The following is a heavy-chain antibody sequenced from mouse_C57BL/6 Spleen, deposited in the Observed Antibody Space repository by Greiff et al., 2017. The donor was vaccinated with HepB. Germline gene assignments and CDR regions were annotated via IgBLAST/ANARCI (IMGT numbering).Heavy chain of an antibody. J-gene: IGHJ1*03. CDR1: GFSLSTSGMG. CDR3: ARRGYSNHWYFDV. CDR2: IYWDDDK. V-gene: IGHV8-12*01. Sequence: QVTLKESGPGILQSSQTLSLTCSFSGFSLSTSGMGVSWIRQPSGKGLDWLAHIYWDDDKRYKPSPKSRLTISKNTSRNQVFLKITSEDTADTATYYCARRGYSNHWYFDVWGTGTTVTVSS. D-gene: IGHD2-5*01.